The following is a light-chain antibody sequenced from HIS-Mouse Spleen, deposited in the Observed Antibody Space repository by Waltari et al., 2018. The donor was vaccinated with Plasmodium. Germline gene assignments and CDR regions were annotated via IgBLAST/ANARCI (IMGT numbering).Light chain of an antibody. CDR2: EDS. J-gene: IGLJ3*02. CDR1: ALPKKY. V-gene: IGLV3-10*01. Sequence: SYELTQPPSVSVSPGQTARITCSGDALPKKYAYWYQQKSGQAPVLVIYEDSKRPSGIPERFSGSSSGTMATFTISGAQVEYEADYYCYSTDSSGNHRVFGGGTKLTVL. CDR3: YSTDSSGNHRV.